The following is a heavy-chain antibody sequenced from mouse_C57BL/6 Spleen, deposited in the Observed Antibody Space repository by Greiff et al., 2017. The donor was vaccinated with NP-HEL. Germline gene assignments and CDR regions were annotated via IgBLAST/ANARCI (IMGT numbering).Heavy chain of an antibody. CDR2: IDPSDSYT. J-gene: IGHJ2*01. D-gene: IGHD1-1*01. Sequence: VQLVESGAELVMPGASVKLSCKASGYTFTSYWMHWVKQRPGQGLEWIGEIDPSDSYTNYNHKFKGKSTLTVDKSSSTAYMQLSSLTSEDSAVYYCARYYGSSSSFDYWGQGTTLTVSS. V-gene: IGHV1-69*01. CDR3: ARYYGSSSSFDY. CDR1: GYTFTSYW.